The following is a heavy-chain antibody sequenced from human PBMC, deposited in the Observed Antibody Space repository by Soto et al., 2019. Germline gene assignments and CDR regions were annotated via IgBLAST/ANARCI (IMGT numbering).Heavy chain of an antibody. D-gene: IGHD6-19*01. CDR2: IYYGGST. CDR1: GGSISSSSYY. Sequence: QLQLQESGPGLVKPSETLSLTCTVSGGSISSSSYYWGWIRQPPGKGLEWIGSIYYGGSTYYNPSLKSRVTISVDTSKNQFSLKLSSVNAADTSVYYCARQRRISVANYYYYYGMDVWCQGTTVTVSS. CDR3: ARQRRISVANYYYYYGMDV. V-gene: IGHV4-39*01. J-gene: IGHJ6*02.